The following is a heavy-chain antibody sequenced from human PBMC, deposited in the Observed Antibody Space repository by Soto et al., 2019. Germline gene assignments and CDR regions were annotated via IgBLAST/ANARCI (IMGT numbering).Heavy chain of an antibody. Sequence: QVHLVESGGGLVRPGVSLRLSCAGSGFSFSDHYMSWLRQAPGKGPEWVSFIDSTGSVKYYADSVKGRFTISRDNAKNSMYLHMITLRAEDAPIYYSTTSHFGIARCYNVTHYHYGMEVWGQGTTVIVSS. CDR2: IDSTGSVK. CDR1: GFSFSDHY. V-gene: IGHV3-11*04. D-gene: IGHD1-1*01. J-gene: IGHJ6*02. CDR3: TTSHFGIARCYNVTHYHYGMEV.